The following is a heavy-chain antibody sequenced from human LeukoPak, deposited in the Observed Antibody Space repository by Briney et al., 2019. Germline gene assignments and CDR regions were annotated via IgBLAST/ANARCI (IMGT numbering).Heavy chain of an antibody. D-gene: IGHD6-6*01. CDR3: ARHPVSSKTLDY. Sequence: SETLSLTCTVSGGSLGSSTYYWGWLRQPPGKGLEWIGSIYYDGSAYYNPSLKSRVTISIDTSKNQFSLRLSSVTAADTAVYPCARHPVSSKTLDYWGQGTLVTVSS. CDR1: GGSLGSSTYY. J-gene: IGHJ4*02. CDR2: IYYDGSA. V-gene: IGHV4-39*01.